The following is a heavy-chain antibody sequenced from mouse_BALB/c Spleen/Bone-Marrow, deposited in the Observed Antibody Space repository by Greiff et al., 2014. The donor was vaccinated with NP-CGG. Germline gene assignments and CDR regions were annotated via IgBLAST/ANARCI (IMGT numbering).Heavy chain of an antibody. CDR3: ARSYYGNPFDY. D-gene: IGHD2-10*01. J-gene: IGHJ2*01. Sequence: VKLMESGPELVKPGALVKISCKASGYTFTSYDINWVKQRPGQGLEWIGWIYPGDGSTKYNEKFKGKATLTADKPSSTAYMQLSSLTSESSAVYFCARSYYGNPFDYWGQGTTLTVSS. CDR2: IYPGDGST. V-gene: IGHV1S56*01. CDR1: GYTFTSYD.